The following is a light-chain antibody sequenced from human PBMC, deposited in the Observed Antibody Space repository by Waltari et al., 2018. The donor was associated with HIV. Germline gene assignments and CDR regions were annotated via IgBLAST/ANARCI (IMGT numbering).Light chain of an antibody. J-gene: IGLJ3*02. CDR3: ASFTDDNTLL. CDR1: DSDFALYNF. CDR2: DVD. Sequence: SAVTQPASVSGLPGQSITISCTGDDSDFALYNFVSWYQQHPGRLPSRIVYDVDSRAAGISARFSGSKSGHTASLNISGLRAEDEADYYCASFTDDNTLLFGGGTKVTVL. V-gene: IGLV2-14*03.